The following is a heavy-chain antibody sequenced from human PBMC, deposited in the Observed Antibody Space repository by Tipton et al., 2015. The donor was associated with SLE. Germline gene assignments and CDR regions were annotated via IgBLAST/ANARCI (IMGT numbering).Heavy chain of an antibody. D-gene: IGHD3-3*01. J-gene: IGHJ4*02. CDR2: IYYSGST. Sequence: LRLTCTVSGGSISSYYWSWIRHPPGKGLEWIGYIYYSGSTNYNPSLKSRVTISVDTSKNQFSLKLSSVTAADTAVYYCARFRPYDSYFDYWRQGTLVTVSS. CDR1: GGSISSYY. V-gene: IGHV4-59*01. CDR3: ARFRPYDSYFDY.